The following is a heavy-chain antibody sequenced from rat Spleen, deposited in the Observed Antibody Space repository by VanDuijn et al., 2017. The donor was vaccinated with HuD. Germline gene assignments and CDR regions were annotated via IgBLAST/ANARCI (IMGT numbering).Heavy chain of an antibody. D-gene: IGHD1-12*02. V-gene: IGHV5S23*01. Sequence: EVQLVESGGGLIQPGRSLKLSCAASGFTFSNYDMAWVRQAPTKGLEWVASISTGGGYTYYRDSVKDRFTISRDNAKSTLYLQMDSLRSEDTATYYCARHGYDGSYYYWDYWGQGVMVTVSS. CDR1: GFTFSNYD. CDR2: ISTGGGYT. CDR3: ARHGYDGSYYYWDY. J-gene: IGHJ2*01.